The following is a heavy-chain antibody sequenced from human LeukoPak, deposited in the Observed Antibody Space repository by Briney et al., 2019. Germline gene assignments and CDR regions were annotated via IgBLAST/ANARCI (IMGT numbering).Heavy chain of an antibody. V-gene: IGHV1-24*01. Sequence: ASVKVSCTVSGYTLTELSMHWVRQAPGKGLEWMGGFDPEDGETIYAQKFQGRVTMTEDTSTDTAYMELSSLRSEDTAVYYCATLLRFLEWLPAFDYWGQGTLVTVSS. D-gene: IGHD3-3*01. J-gene: IGHJ4*02. CDR3: ATLLRFLEWLPAFDY. CDR2: FDPEDGET. CDR1: GYTLTELS.